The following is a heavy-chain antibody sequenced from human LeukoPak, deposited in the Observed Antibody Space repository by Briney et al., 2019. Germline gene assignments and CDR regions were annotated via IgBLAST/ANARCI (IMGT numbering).Heavy chain of an antibody. CDR2: IIPIFGTA. CDR1: GGTFSSYA. J-gene: IGHJ5*02. D-gene: IGHD2-2*01. Sequence: ASVKVSCKASGGTFSSYAISWVRQAPGQGLEWMGGIIPIFGTANYAQKFQGRVTITADKSTSTAYMELSSLRSEDTAVCYCARSRDIVVVPAAYRNWFDPWGQGTLVTVSS. V-gene: IGHV1-69*06. CDR3: ARSRDIVVVPAAYRNWFDP.